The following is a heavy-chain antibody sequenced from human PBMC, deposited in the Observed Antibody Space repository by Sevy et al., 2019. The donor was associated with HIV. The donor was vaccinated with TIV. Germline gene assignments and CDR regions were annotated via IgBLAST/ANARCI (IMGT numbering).Heavy chain of an antibody. D-gene: IGHD3-22*01. CDR3: ATAPGYYDSAPFDY. Sequence: GGSLRLSCAVSGFIFNNAWMNWVRQAPGTGLQWVGLIKSNIDGETTDYAAPVKGRFTISRDDSKNTLYLQMNNLKIEDTAVYYCATAPGYYDSAPFDYWGPGTLVTVSS. V-gene: IGHV3-15*01. CDR2: IKSNIDGETT. J-gene: IGHJ4*02. CDR1: GFIFNNAW.